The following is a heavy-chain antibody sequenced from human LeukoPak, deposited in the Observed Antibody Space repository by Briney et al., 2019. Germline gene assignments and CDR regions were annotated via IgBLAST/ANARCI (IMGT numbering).Heavy chain of an antibody. J-gene: IGHJ4*02. V-gene: IGHV3-49*04. CDR2: IRSKAYGGAT. CDR1: GFTFGDYG. D-gene: IGHD2-21*02. Sequence: GGSLRLSCTGSGFTFGDYGMSWVRQAPGKGLEWVGFIRSKAYGGATEYAASVKGRFTISRDDPKSIAYLQMNSLKTEDTAVYYCSNSYCGGDCYSGGYFDYWGQGTLVTVSS. CDR3: SNSYCGGDCYSGGYFDY.